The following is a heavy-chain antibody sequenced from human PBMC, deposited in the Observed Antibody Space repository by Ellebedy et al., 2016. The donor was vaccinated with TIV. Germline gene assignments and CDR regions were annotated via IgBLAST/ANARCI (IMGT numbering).Heavy chain of an antibody. CDR2: INPNSGGT. Sequence: ASVKVSCXTSGYTFTDYYLHWVRQAPGQGLEWMGWINPNSGGTKYAQNLQGRVTVTRDTSISTGYMELSRLKFDDTAVYYCVTAFGAKSGPYLRSFDYWGQGTLVTVSS. V-gene: IGHV1-2*02. D-gene: IGHD3-16*01. CDR1: GYTFTDYY. J-gene: IGHJ4*02. CDR3: VTAFGAKSGPYLRSFDY.